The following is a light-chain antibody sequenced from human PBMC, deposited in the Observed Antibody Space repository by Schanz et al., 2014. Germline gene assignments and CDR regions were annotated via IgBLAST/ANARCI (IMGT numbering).Light chain of an antibody. J-gene: IGLJ2*01. V-gene: IGLV2-14*01. CDR3: SSYAGTNNLV. CDR2: DVR. CDR1: SSDVGGYNY. Sequence: QSVLTQPASVSGSPGQWITISCTGTSSDVGGYNYVSWFQQHAGKAPKVMIYDVRNRPSGVSNRFSGSKSGNTASLTVSGLQAEDEADYYCSSYAGTNNLVFGGGTKLTVL.